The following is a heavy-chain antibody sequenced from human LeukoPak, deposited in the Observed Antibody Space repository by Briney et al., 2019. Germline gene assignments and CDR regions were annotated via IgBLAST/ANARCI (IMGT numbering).Heavy chain of an antibody. Sequence: GGSLRLSCAASGFTVNNNYKSCVRQAPGKGLEWVSVIYSGGSTYYADSVKGRFTISRDNSKNTLYLQMNSLRAEDTAMYYCARGRGTFVVKYYFDYWGHGTLVTVSS. CDR2: IYSGGST. CDR3: ARGRGTFVVKYYFDY. CDR1: GFTVNNNY. V-gene: IGHV3-53*01. J-gene: IGHJ4*01. D-gene: IGHD2-21*01.